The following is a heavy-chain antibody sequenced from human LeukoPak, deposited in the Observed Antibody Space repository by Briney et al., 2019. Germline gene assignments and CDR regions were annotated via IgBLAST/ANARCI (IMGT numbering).Heavy chain of an antibody. J-gene: IGHJ4*02. Sequence: GGSLRLSCAASGFTFSDYFMSWIRQAPGKGLEWVSSISSSSSYIYYADSVKGRFTISRDNAKNSLYLQMNSLRAEDTAVYYCARDDSPGDYWGQGTLVTVSS. CDR2: ISSSSSYI. V-gene: IGHV3-11*06. CDR1: GFTFSDYF. CDR3: ARDDSPGDY. D-gene: IGHD3-22*01.